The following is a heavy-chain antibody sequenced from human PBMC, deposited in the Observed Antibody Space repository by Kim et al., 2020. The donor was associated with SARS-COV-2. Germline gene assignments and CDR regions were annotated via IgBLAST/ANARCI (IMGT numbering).Heavy chain of an antibody. Sequence: GGSLRLSCAASGFSFSIYWTHWVRQVPGKGLVWVSRINSAGTRTTYADSVKGRFTISRDYATNTVYLQMNSLRAEDTAVYYCARAGYNWNDAFDIWGQGT. CDR2: INSAGTRT. J-gene: IGHJ3*02. CDR1: GFSFSIYW. CDR3: ARAGYNWNDAFDI. V-gene: IGHV3-74*01. D-gene: IGHD1-20*01.